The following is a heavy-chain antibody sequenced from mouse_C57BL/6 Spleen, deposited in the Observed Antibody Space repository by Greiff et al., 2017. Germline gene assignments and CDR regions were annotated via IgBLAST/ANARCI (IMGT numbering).Heavy chain of an antibody. J-gene: IGHJ2*01. D-gene: IGHD1-1*01. V-gene: IGHV1-82*01. CDR3: ARGLRYYFDY. Sequence: VQLQQSGPELVKPGASVKISCKASGYAFSSSWMNWVKQRPGKGLEWIGRIYPGDGDTNYNGKFKGKATLTADQSSSTAYMQLSSLTSEDSAVYFCARGLRYYFDYWGQGTTLTVSS. CDR1: GYAFSSSW. CDR2: IYPGDGDT.